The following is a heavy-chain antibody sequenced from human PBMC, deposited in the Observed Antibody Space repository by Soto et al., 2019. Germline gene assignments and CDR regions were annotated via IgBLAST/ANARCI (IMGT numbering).Heavy chain of an antibody. CDR2: IYDSVNT. CDR3: ARVDHRGYFAILTDY. D-gene: IGHD3-9*01. Sequence: SETLSLTCTVSGDSLSSGGHYWRWIRQHPGKGLEWIGHIYDSVNTYYSPSLRSRVTISADMSKNQFSLNLRSVTAADTAVYYCARVDHRGYFAILTDYWGQGTLVTVSS. V-gene: IGHV4-31*03. J-gene: IGHJ4*02. CDR1: GDSLSSGGHY.